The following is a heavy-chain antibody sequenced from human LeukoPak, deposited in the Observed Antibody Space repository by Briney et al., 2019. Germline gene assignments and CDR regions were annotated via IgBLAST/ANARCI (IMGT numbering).Heavy chain of an antibody. D-gene: IGHD5-12*01. Sequence: SETLSLTCTVSSGSLSSFYWSWIRQPAGKGLEWVGRIYPSGSTDYNASLKSRVTMSVDTSKKQFSLKLNSVTAADTAVYYCARSSGHDFDYWGQGILVTVSS. V-gene: IGHV4-4*07. CDR3: ARSSGHDFDY. CDR1: SGSLSSFY. J-gene: IGHJ4*02. CDR2: IYPSGST.